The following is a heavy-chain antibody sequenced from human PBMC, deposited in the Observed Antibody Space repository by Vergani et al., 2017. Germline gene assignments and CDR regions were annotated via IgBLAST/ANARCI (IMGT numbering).Heavy chain of an antibody. D-gene: IGHD3-3*01. CDR3: AREIAYYDFWSGYYSHSPAF. CDR1: GGSFSGYY. CDR2: INHSGST. V-gene: IGHV4-34*01. Sequence: QVQLQQWGAGLLKPSETLSLTCAVYGGSFSGYYWSWIRQPPGKGLEWIGEINHSGSTNYNPSLKSRVTISVDTSKNQFSLKLSSVTAADTAVYYCAREIAYYDFWSGYYSHSPAFWGQGTLVTVSS. J-gene: IGHJ4*02.